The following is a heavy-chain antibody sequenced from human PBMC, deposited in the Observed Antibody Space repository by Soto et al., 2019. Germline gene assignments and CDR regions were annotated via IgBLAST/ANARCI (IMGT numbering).Heavy chain of an antibody. CDR3: ARKTYYYGSGTPGGWFDP. J-gene: IGHJ5*02. D-gene: IGHD3-10*01. V-gene: IGHV1-18*01. Sequence: ASVKVSCKASGYTFNSYGISWVRQAPGQGLEWMGWISAYNGNTNYAQKLQGRVTMTTDTSTSTAYMELRSLRSDDTAVYYCARKTYYYGSGTPGGWFDPWGQGTLVTVSS. CDR2: ISAYNGNT. CDR1: GYTFNSYG.